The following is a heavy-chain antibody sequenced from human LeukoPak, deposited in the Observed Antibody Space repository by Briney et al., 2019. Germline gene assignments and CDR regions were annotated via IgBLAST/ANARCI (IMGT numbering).Heavy chain of an antibody. D-gene: IGHD4-23*01. CDR1: GFTFSSYA. V-gene: IGHV3-23*01. CDR2: ISGSGGST. CDR3: AKYYGGNSWVCDY. Sequence: PGGSLTLSCAASGFTFSSYAMSWVRQAPGKGLEWVSAISGSGGSTYYADSVKGRFTISRDNTKNTLYLQMNSLRAEDTAVYYCAKYYGGNSWVCDYWGQGTLVTVSS. J-gene: IGHJ4*02.